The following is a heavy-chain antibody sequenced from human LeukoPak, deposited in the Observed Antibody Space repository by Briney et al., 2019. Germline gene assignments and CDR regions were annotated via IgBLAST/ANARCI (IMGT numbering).Heavy chain of an antibody. CDR3: ARAPAGSGLYYFDY. Sequence: SETLSLTCIVSGVSITLGSDSWTWIRQPAGKGLEWIGRLYTTGGTNYNPSLKSRVTISVDTSKNQFSLKLSSVTAADTAVYYCARAPAGSGLYYFDYWGQGTLVTVSS. CDR2: LYTTGGT. V-gene: IGHV4-61*02. D-gene: IGHD3-10*01. CDR1: GVSITLGSDS. J-gene: IGHJ4*02.